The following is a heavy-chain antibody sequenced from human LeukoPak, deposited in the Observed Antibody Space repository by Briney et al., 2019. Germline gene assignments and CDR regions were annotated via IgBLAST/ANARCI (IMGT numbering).Heavy chain of an antibody. J-gene: IGHJ6*02. D-gene: IGHD3-9*01. Sequence: GGSLRLSCAASGFTFSSYAMSWVRQAPGKGLEWVSAISGSGGSTHYADSVKGRFTISRDNSKNTLYLQMNSLRAEDTAVYYCAKDREILSTPMGMDVWGQGTTVTVSS. CDR3: AKDREILSTPMGMDV. CDR2: ISGSGGST. CDR1: GFTFSSYA. V-gene: IGHV3-23*01.